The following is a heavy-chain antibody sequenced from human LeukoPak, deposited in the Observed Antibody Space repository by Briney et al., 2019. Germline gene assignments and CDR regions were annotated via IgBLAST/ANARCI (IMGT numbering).Heavy chain of an antibody. CDR2: INPNSGGT. D-gene: IGHD3-10*01. CDR1: GYTFTGYY. V-gene: IGHV1-2*02. Sequence: ASVKVSCTASGYTFTGYYMHWVRQAPGQGLEWMGWINPNSGGTNYAQKFQGRVTVTRDTSTSTVYMELSSLRSEDTAVYYCPKGPRITLVRGGQWYYYMDVWGKGTTVTISS. CDR3: PKGPRITLVRGGQWYYYMDV. J-gene: IGHJ6*03.